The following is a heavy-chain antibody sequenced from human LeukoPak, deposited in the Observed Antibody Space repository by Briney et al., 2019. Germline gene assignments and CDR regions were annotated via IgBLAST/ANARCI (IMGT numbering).Heavy chain of an antibody. Sequence: GGSLRLSCAASGFTFSSYWMHRVRQAPGKGLVWVSRINSDGSSTSYADSVKGRFTISRDNAKNTLYLQMNSLRAEDTAVYYCARGAPVYSSSSRTFDYWGQGTLVTVSS. D-gene: IGHD6-6*01. V-gene: IGHV3-74*01. CDR3: ARGAPVYSSSSRTFDY. CDR2: INSDGSST. J-gene: IGHJ4*02. CDR1: GFTFSSYW.